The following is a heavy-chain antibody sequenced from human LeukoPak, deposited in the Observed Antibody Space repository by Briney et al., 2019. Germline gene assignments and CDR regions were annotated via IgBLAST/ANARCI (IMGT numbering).Heavy chain of an antibody. D-gene: IGHD6-13*01. CDR1: GGSISSYY. CDR3: ARAYSSSWLDY. V-gene: IGHV4-59*01. J-gene: IGHJ4*02. Sequence: SETLSLTCTVSGGSISSYYWSWIRQPPGKGLEWIGYIYYSGSTNYNPSLKSRVTISVDTSKNQFSLKLSSVTAADTAVYYCARAYSSSWLDYWGQGTLVTVSS. CDR2: IYYSGST.